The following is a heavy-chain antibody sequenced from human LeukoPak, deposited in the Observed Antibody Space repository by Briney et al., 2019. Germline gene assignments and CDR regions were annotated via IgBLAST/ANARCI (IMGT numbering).Heavy chain of an antibody. CDR2: IYYDGSNI. V-gene: IGHV3-33*08. CDR3: ARASSSWYLYFDY. D-gene: IGHD6-13*01. CDR1: GFTFGSYS. Sequence: GGSLRLSCAASGFTFGSYSMNWVRQAPGKGLEWVAFIYYDGSNIYYADYVKGRFTISRDISKNTLYLQMDSLRAEDTAIYYCARASSSWYLYFDYWGQGTLVTVSS. J-gene: IGHJ4*02.